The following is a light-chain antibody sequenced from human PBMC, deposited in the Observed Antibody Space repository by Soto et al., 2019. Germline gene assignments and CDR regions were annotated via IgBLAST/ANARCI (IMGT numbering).Light chain of an antibody. Sequence: EIGLTQSPGTLFFSPGERATVTCRASQSGSSSYLAWFQQKPGQAPRLLIYGASSRATGIPDRFSGSGSGTDFTLTISRLEPEDFAVYYCQQYGNAPFTFGPGTKVDIK. V-gene: IGKV3-20*01. CDR1: QSGSSSY. CDR3: QQYGNAPFT. CDR2: GAS. J-gene: IGKJ3*01.